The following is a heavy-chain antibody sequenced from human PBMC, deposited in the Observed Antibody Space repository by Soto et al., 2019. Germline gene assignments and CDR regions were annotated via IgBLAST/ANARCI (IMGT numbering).Heavy chain of an antibody. J-gene: IGHJ4*02. CDR3: ARQIYDFVWWTYRPFYFDY. CDR1: GGSISNSTYY. D-gene: IGHD3-16*02. CDR2: IYYSAST. Sequence: SETLSLPSTVSGGSISNSTYYCGWIRQPPGKGLEWIGRIYYSASTYHNPSLKSRVTISVDTSKNQFSLNVRSLTAADTAVYYCARQIYDFVWWTYRPFYFDYWGQGTLVTVSS. V-gene: IGHV4-39*01.